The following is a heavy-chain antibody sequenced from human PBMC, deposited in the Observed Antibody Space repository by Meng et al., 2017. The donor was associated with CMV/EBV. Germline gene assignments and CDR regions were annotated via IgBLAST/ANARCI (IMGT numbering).Heavy chain of an antibody. CDR1: GYDFDTYA. Sequence: ASVKVSCKASGYDFDTYAMTWVRQAPGQGLEWMGWINPNTGGTNYAQKFQGRVTMTRDTSISTAYMELSRLRSDDTAVYYCARILVEPAAIYYGLDVWGQGTTVTVSS. CDR3: ARILVEPAAIYYGLDV. D-gene: IGHD2-2*01. CDR2: INPNTGGT. V-gene: IGHV1-2*02. J-gene: IGHJ6*02.